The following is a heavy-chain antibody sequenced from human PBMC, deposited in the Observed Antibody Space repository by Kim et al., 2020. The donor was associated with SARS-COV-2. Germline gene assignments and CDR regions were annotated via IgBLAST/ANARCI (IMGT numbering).Heavy chain of an antibody. CDR3: ARGIYYYDSIEFDP. J-gene: IGHJ5*02. D-gene: IGHD3-22*01. CDR2: INTNTGNP. Sequence: ASVKVSCKASGYTFTNYAMIWVRQAPGQGLEWMGWINTNTGNPTYAQGFTGRFVFSLDTSVRTGYLQINSLKAEDTAVYYCARGIYYYDSIEFDPWGQGT. V-gene: IGHV7-4-1*02. CDR1: GYTFTNYA.